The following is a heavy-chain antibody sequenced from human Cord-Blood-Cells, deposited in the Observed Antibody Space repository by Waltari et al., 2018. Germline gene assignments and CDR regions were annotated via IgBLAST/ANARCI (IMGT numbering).Heavy chain of an antibody. CDR3: ASAAARPSAFDI. CDR2: IYPGDSDT. Sequence: EVQLVQSGAEVKKPGECLKISCTGSGYRFTSYWIGCVCQLPGTGLGWMGIIYPGDSDTRYSPSFQGQVTISADKSISTAYLQWSSLKASDTAMYYCASAAARPSAFDIWGQGTMVTVSS. CDR1: GYRFTSYW. J-gene: IGHJ3*02. D-gene: IGHD6-13*01. V-gene: IGHV5-51*01.